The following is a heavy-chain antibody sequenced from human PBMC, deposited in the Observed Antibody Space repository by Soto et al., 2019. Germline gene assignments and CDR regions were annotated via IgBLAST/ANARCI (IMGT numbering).Heavy chain of an antibody. D-gene: IGHD3-22*01. CDR3: ARGDSRLYAFDI. V-gene: IGHV1-8*01. CDR1: GYTFTSYD. J-gene: IGHJ3*02. CDR2: MNPNSGNT. Sequence: ASVKVSCKASGYTFTSYDINWVRQATGQGLEWMGWMNPNSGNTGYAQKFQGRVTMTRNTSISTAYMELSSLRSEDTAVYYCARGDSRLYAFDIWGQGTMVTVSS.